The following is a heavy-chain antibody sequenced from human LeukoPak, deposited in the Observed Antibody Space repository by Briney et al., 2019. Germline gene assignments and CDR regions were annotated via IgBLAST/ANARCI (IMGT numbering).Heavy chain of an antibody. CDR1: GYTFTGYY. Sequence: ASVKVSCKASGYTFTGYYMQWVRQAPGQGLEWMERINPNSGGTNYAQKFQGRVTMTRDTSISTAYMELSRLRSDDTAVYYCASQPWFGENWFDPWGQGTLVTVSS. CDR2: INPNSGGT. CDR3: ASQPWFGENWFDP. V-gene: IGHV1-2*06. J-gene: IGHJ5*02. D-gene: IGHD3-10*01.